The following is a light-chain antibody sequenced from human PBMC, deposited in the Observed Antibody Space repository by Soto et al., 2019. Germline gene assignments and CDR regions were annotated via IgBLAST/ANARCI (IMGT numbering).Light chain of an antibody. J-gene: IGLJ2*01. Sequence: QSALTQPPSASGSPGQSVTISCTGTSSDVGGYKYVSWYQQHPGKAPKLMIYEVSNRPSGVSNRFSGSKSGNTASLTISGLQAEDEADYYCSSYTSSSTPHVVFGGGTQLTVL. CDR2: EVS. V-gene: IGLV2-14*01. CDR3: SSYTSSSTPHVV. CDR1: SSDVGGYKY.